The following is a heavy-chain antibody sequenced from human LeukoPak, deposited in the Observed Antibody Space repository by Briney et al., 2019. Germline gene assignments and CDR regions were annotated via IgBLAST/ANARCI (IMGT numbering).Heavy chain of an antibody. J-gene: IGHJ4*02. CDR2: ISGSGGST. CDR3: ENTGVGGRITMIGGPPDN. Sequence: GGSLRLSCAASGFTFSNYVMSWVRQAPGKGLEWVSGISGSGGSTQYADSVKGRFTISRDNSKNILFLQMSSLRAETTAVYSCENTGVGGRITMIGGPPDNWAQGTLVTVSS. CDR1: GFTFSNYV. V-gene: IGHV3-23*01. D-gene: IGHD3-10*01.